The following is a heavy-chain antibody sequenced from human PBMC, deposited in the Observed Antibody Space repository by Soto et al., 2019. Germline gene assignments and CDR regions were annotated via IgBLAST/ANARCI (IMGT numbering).Heavy chain of an antibody. CDR3: ARSRNMDV. D-gene: IGHD1-1*01. J-gene: IGHJ6*02. V-gene: IGHV4-34*01. CDR2: ASHTGGT. Sequence: QVQVQQWGAGLLKFSETLSLTCAVNGGSFSGWHWNWIRQPPGKGLEWIGEASHTGGTNYNPSLESRVTISVDRSRNQLSLKLTSVSAADTAGYYCARSRNMDVWGPGTTVIVSS. CDR1: GGSFSGWH.